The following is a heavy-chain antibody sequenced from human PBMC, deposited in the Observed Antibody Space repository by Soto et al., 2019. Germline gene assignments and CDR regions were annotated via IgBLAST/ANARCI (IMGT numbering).Heavy chain of an antibody. V-gene: IGHV1-3*01. D-gene: IGHD3-22*01. J-gene: IGHJ5*02. CDR2: INAGNGNT. CDR3: ARPAVGYYDSSGYRGNWFDP. CDR1: GYTFTSYA. Sequence: QVQLVQSGAEVKKPGASVKVSCKASGYTFTSYAMHWVRQAPGQRLEWMGWINAGNGNTKYSQKFQGRVTITRDTSASTAYMELSSLRSEDTAVYYCARPAVGYYDSSGYRGNWFDPWGQGTLVTVSS.